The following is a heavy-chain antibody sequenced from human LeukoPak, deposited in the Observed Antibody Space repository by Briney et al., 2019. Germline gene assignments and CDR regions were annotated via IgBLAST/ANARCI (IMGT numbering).Heavy chain of an antibody. J-gene: IGHJ4*02. Sequence: SETLSLTCTVSGGSISSGGYYWSWIRQHPGKGLEWIGHIYYSGSTYYNLSLKSRVTISVDTSKNQFSLKLSSVTAADTAVYYCARGSFVTAPFDYWGQGTLVTVSS. CDR3: ARGSFVTAPFDY. CDR1: GGSISSGGYY. V-gene: IGHV4-31*03. CDR2: IYYSGST. D-gene: IGHD1-20*01.